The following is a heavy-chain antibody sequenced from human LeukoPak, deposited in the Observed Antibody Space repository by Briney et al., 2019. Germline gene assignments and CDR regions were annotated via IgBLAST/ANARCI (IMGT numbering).Heavy chain of an antibody. CDR1: GFTFSNAW. CDR3: TTVTYYDILTGYSDFDY. Sequence: GGSLRLSCAASGFTFSNAWMSWVRQAPGKGLEWVGRIKSKTDGGTTDYAAPVKGRFTISGDDSKNTLYLQMNSLKTEDTAVYYCTTVTYYDILTGYSDFDYWGQGTLVTVSS. V-gene: IGHV3-15*01. J-gene: IGHJ4*02. CDR2: IKSKTDGGTT. D-gene: IGHD3-9*01.